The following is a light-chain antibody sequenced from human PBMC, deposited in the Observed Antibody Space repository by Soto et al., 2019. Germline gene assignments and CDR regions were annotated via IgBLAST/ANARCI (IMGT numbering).Light chain of an antibody. CDR2: EVI. CDR3: GSYTSASTLV. V-gene: IGLV2-14*01. CDR1: SSDVGAYNY. Sequence: QSVLTQPASVSGSPGQSITISCTGTSSDVGAYNYVSWYQQHPGKAPKLMIYEVINRPSGVSNRLSGSKSGNTASLTISGLQAEDEADYYCGSYTSASTLVFGTGTKLTVL. J-gene: IGLJ1*01.